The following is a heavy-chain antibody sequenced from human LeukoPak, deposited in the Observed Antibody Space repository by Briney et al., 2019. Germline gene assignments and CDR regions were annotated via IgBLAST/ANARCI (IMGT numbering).Heavy chain of an antibody. V-gene: IGHV3-23*01. CDR1: GFTFSSYA. CDR3: AKGLSYSSSSPSDY. J-gene: IGHJ4*02. D-gene: IGHD6-6*01. Sequence: GGSLRLSCAASGFTFSSYAMSWVRQAPGKGLEWVSAISGSDGSTYYADSVKGRFTISRDNSKNTLYLQMNSLRAEDTAVYYCAKGLSYSSSSPSDYWGQGTLVTVSS. CDR2: ISGSDGST.